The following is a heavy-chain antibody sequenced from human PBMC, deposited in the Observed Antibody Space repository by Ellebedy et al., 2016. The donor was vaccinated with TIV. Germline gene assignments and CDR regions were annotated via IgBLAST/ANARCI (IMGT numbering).Heavy chain of an antibody. J-gene: IGHJ4*02. D-gene: IGHD2-15*01. CDR2: IYSGGDR. Sequence: PGGSLRLSCAASGFTVNNNYMRWFRQAPGKGLEWVSLIYSGGDRYYADSVKGRFTISRDNSNNTVYLQMNSLRVEDTAVYYCVRDRHCVGGRCYSVWGQGTLVTVSS. CDR3: VRDRHCVGGRCYSV. CDR1: GFTVNNNY. V-gene: IGHV3-53*01.